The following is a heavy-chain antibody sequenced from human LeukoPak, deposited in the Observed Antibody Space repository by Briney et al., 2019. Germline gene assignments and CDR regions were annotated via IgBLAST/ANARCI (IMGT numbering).Heavy chain of an antibody. V-gene: IGHV4-4*07. J-gene: IGHJ6*03. Sequence: SETLSLTCTVSGGSISSYYWSWIRQPAGKGLEWIGRIYTSGSTNYNPSLKSRITMSVDTSKNQFSLKLSSVTAADTAVYYCAREERWLQLDYYYMDVWGKGTTVTVSS. D-gene: IGHD5-24*01. CDR1: GGSISSYY. CDR3: AREERWLQLDYYYMDV. CDR2: IYTSGST.